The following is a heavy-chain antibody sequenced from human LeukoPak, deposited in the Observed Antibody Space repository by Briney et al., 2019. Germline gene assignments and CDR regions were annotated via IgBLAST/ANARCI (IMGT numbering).Heavy chain of an antibody. V-gene: IGHV3-7*01. D-gene: IGHD2-15*01. CDR3: ARQLNPHKLPSLRVYYMDV. Sequence: PGESLRLSCAASGFTFTTYWMTWVRQAPGKGLEWVANINQDGSEKYFVDSVKGRFTISRDNAKNSLYLQMNSLRVEDTAVYYCARQLNPHKLPSLRVYYMDVWGKGTTVTMSS. CDR2: INQDGSEK. J-gene: IGHJ6*03. CDR1: GFTFTTYW.